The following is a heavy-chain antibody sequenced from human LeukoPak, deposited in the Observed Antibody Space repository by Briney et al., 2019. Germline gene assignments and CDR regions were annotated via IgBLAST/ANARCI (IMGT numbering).Heavy chain of an antibody. CDR2: ISSSSSYI. CDR3: ASYFTVDDAFDI. Sequence: GGPLRLSCAASGFTFSSYSMNWVRQAPGKGLEWVSSISSSSSYIYYADSVKGRFTISRDNAKNSLYLQMNSLRAEDTAVYYCASYFTVDDAFDIWGQGTMVTVSS. J-gene: IGHJ3*02. CDR1: GFTFSSYS. V-gene: IGHV3-21*01. D-gene: IGHD4-23*01.